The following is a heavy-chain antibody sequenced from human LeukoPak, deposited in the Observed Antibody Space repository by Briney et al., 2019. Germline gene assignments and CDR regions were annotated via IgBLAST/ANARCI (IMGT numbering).Heavy chain of an antibody. Sequence: SETLSLTCTVSGGSISSYYWSWIRQPAGKGLEWIGRIYTSGSTNYNPSLKSRVTMSVDTSKNQFSLKLSSVTAADTAVYYCARGYSSSWYLWWFDPWGQGTLVTVSS. CDR1: GGSISSYY. CDR2: IYTSGST. D-gene: IGHD6-13*01. J-gene: IGHJ5*02. CDR3: ARGYSSSWYLWWFDP. V-gene: IGHV4-4*07.